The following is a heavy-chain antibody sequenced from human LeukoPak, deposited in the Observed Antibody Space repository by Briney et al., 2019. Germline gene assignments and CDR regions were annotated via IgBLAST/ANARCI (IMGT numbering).Heavy chain of an antibody. J-gene: IGHJ5*01. CDR3: ARDRPPGGHPRWFDP. Sequence: ASVKVSCKASGYTFTGYYMHWVRQATGQGLEWMGWMNPKSGNTGYAQKFQGRVIMTRNTSISTAYMELSSLRSEDTAVYYCARDRPPGGHPRWFDPWGQGTLVTVSS. V-gene: IGHV1-8*02. CDR2: MNPKSGNT. CDR1: GYTFTGYY. D-gene: IGHD1-14*01.